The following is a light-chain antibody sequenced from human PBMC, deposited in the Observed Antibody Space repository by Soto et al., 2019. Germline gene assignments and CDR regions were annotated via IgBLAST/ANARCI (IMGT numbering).Light chain of an antibody. Sequence: DIQMTQSPSSLSASVGERVTITCRASQSISSYLNWYQQKPGKAPKLLIYAASSLQSGVPSRFSGSGSGTDFTLTISSLQPEDAATYYCQQYNTYLTWTFGQGTKVDIK. V-gene: IGKV1-39*01. CDR1: QSISSY. CDR2: AAS. J-gene: IGKJ1*01. CDR3: QQYNTYLTWT.